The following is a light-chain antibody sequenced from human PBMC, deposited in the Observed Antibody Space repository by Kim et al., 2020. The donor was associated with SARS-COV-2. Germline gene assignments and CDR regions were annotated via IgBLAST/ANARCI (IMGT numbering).Light chain of an antibody. V-gene: IGKV1-5*01. CDR2: DAS. CDR1: QNINNW. J-gene: IGKJ3*01. Sequence: GDRVTITCQTSQNINNWLAWYQQKPGKAPKVLIYDASSLESGVPSRFSGGGSGTEFTLTISSLQPDDFATYYCQQYNHYFGPGTKVDIK. CDR3: QQYNHY.